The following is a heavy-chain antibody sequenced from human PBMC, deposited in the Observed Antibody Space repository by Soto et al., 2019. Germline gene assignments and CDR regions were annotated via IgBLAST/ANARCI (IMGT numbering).Heavy chain of an antibody. CDR2: IKQDGSEK. V-gene: IGHV3-7*03. CDR3: ARDGGVWGYCSGGSCHSDY. D-gene: IGHD2-15*01. J-gene: IGHJ4*02. CDR1: GFTFSSYW. Sequence: EVQLVESGGGLVQPGGSLRLSCAASGFTFSSYWMSWVRQAPGKGLEWVANIKQDGSEKYYVDSVKGRFTISRDNAKNSLYLQRNSLRAEDTAVYYCARDGGVWGYCSGGSCHSDYWGQGTLVTVSS.